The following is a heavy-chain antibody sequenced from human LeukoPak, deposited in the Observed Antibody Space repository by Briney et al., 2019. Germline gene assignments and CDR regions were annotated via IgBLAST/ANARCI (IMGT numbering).Heavy chain of an antibody. CDR2: ISSDRSYI. V-gene: IGHV3-21*01. D-gene: IGHD3-22*01. CDR3: ARDYYDSSASATFGH. CDR1: GFTFSDYT. Sequence: GGSLRLSCEASGFTFSDYTMNWVRQAPGKGLEWVSSISSDRSYIKYADSVKGRFSISRDNTKNSLFLEMRSLRIEDTAVYFCARDYYDSSASATFGHWGQGNLVTISS. J-gene: IGHJ4*02.